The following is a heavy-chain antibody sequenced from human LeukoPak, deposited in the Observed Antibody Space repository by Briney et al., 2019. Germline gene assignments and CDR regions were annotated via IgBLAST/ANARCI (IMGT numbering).Heavy chain of an antibody. Sequence: PGGSLRLSCAASGFTFSSYTMSWVRQAPGKGLEWVSTISGSGGSTYYADSVKGRFTISRDNSKNTLYLQMNSLRAEDTAVYYCAKVFFVGSSSLDYWGQGTLVTVSS. CDR1: GFTFSSYT. CDR3: AKVFFVGSSSLDY. CDR2: ISGSGGST. V-gene: IGHV3-23*01. J-gene: IGHJ4*02. D-gene: IGHD6-13*01.